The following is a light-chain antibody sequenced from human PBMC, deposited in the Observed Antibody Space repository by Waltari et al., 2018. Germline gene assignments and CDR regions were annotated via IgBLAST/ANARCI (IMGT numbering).Light chain of an antibody. CDR1: GRAY. J-gene: IGLJ3*02. CDR3: CSFEDTWV. Sequence: QSALTQPRSVSGSAGQSVTSSCTGTGRAYVSWYQQRPGKAPKLVIYDVSKRPSGVPDRFSGSKSGTSASLTVSGLQAEDEADYYCCSFEDTWVFGGGTKLTVL. CDR2: DVS. V-gene: IGLV2-11*01.